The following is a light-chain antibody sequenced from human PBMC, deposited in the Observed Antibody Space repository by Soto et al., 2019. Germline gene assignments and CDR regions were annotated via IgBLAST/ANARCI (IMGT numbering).Light chain of an antibody. J-gene: IGKJ1*01. V-gene: IGKV3-11*01. CDR3: QQRSNWPPT. CDR1: QSVSSY. Sequence: EIVLTQSPATLSLSPGERATLSCSASQSVSSYLAWYQQNPGQAPRLLIYDASNRATGIPARFSGSGSGTDFTLTISSLEPEDFAVYYCQQRSNWPPTFGQGTKVEIK. CDR2: DAS.